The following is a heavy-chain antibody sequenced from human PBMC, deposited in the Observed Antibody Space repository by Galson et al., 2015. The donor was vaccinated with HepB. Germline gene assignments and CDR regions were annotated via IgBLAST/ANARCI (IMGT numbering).Heavy chain of an antibody. J-gene: IGHJ4*02. CDR1: GFTFSSYG. CDR2: ISSSSIYI. Sequence: SLRLSCAASGFTFSSYGMNWVRQAPGKGLEWVSYISSSSIYIYYADSVMGRFTISRDNANNSLYLQMNSLTAEDTAVYYCARDRGRSSGLDYWGQGTLVTVPS. CDR3: ARDRGRSSGLDY. V-gene: IGHV3-21*01. D-gene: IGHD6-6*01.